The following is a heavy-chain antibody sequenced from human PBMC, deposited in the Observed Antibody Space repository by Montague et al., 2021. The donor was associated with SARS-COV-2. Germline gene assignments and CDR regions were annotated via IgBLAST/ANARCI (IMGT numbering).Heavy chain of an antibody. V-gene: IGHV2-70*01. Sequence: PALVKPTQTLTLTCTFSGFSLSTSGMCVSWIRQPPGKALEWLALIDWDDDKYYSTPLKTRLTISKDTSKNQVVLTMTNMDPVDTATYYCARMTTVTYPYYYCYGMDVWGQGTTVTVSS. CDR2: IDWDDDK. CDR3: ARMTTVTYPYYYCYGMDV. D-gene: IGHD4-17*01. J-gene: IGHJ6*02. CDR1: GFSLSTSGMC.